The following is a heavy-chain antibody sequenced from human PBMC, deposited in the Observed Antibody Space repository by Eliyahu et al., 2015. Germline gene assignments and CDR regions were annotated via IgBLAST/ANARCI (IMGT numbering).Heavy chain of an antibody. Sequence: EVQLVQSGAEVKKPRESLKISCKGSGYNFIXYWIGWVRQMPGKGLEWMGIINPSDSNTRYSPSFQGQVTFSADKSISTAYLQWSSLQASDTAIYYCARLGSHYDFWSGYQFPLHVWGQGTKVTVSS. J-gene: IGHJ3*01. CDR2: INPSDSNT. V-gene: IGHV5-51*01. CDR3: ARLGSHYDFWSGYQFPLHV. D-gene: IGHD3-3*01. CDR1: GYNFIXYW.